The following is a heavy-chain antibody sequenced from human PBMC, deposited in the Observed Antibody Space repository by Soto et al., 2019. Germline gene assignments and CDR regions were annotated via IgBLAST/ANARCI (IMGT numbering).Heavy chain of an antibody. D-gene: IGHD3-3*01. J-gene: IGHJ4*02. CDR3: ARDKRDLRFLGWAYYFDY. Sequence: QVQLVESGGGVVQPGRSLRLSCAASGFTFSSCAMHWVRQAPGKGLEWVALISYDGSNKYYADSLKGRFTNSRDNSKNTLYLQMNSLRAEDTAVYYCARDKRDLRFLGWAYYFDYWGQGTLVTVSS. V-gene: IGHV3-30-3*01. CDR2: ISYDGSNK. CDR1: GFTFSSCA.